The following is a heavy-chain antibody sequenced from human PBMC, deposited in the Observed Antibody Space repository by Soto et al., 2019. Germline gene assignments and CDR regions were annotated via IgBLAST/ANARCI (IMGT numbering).Heavy chain of an antibody. CDR2: INHSGST. V-gene: IGHV4-34*01. CDR1: GGSFSGYY. D-gene: IGHD3-10*01. J-gene: IGHJ5*02. Sequence: PSETLSLTCAVYGGSFSGYYWSWIRQPPGKGLEWIGEINHSGSTNYNPSLKSRVTISVDTSKNQFSLKLSSVTAADTAVYYCARGPRGYYYGSGSPPGWFDPWGQGTLVTVSS. CDR3: ARGPRGYYYGSGSPPGWFDP.